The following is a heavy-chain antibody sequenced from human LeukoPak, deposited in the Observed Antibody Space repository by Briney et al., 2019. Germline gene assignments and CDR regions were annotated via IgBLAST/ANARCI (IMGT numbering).Heavy chain of an antibody. J-gene: IGHJ4*02. CDR2: ISWSSGSI. CDR3: AKAFSSGWAYFDY. V-gene: IGHV3-9*01. D-gene: IGHD6-19*01. Sequence: GGSLRLSCAASGFTFDDYAMHWVRQAPGKGLEWVSGISWSSGSIGYADSVKGRFTISRDNAKNFLYLQMNSLRAEDTALYYCAKAFSSGWAYFDYWGQGTLVTVSS. CDR1: GFTFDDYA.